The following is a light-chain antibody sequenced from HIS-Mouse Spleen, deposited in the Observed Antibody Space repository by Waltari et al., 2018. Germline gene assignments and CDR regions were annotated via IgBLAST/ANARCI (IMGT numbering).Light chain of an antibody. V-gene: IGLV3-10*01. CDR3: YSTDSSGNHRV. CDR2: EDS. Sequence: SYELTQPPSVSVSPGQTARIPCSGDAWQKKYAYWYQQNSGQAPVLVIYEDSKRPSGISERFSGSSSGTMATLTISGAQVEDEADYYCYSTDSSGNHRVFGGGTKLTVL. CDR1: AWQKKY. J-gene: IGLJ2*01.